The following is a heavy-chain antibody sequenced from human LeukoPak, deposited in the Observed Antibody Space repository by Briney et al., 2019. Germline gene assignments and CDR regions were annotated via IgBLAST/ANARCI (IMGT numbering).Heavy chain of an antibody. D-gene: IGHD1-26*01. CDR3: AKFWDSGSYLYAFDI. CDR1: GFTFSSYE. J-gene: IGHJ3*02. Sequence: HPGGSLRLSCAASGFTFSSYEMNWVRQAPGKGLEWVSAISGGGVGTYYADSVKGRFSISRDNSKNTLYLQMNSLRAEDTAVYYCAKFWDSGSYLYAFDIWGQGTMVTVSS. CDR2: ISGGGVGT. V-gene: IGHV3-23*01.